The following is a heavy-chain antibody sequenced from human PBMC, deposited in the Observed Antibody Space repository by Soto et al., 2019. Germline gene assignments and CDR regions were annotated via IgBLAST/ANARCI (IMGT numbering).Heavy chain of an antibody. Sequence: SDTLSLTFSVSGGSISSKRYSRGWIRQPPGKGLEWIGTFYYSENTNYNPSLKSRVTISVDTSKNQFSLKLSSVTAADTAVYYCASSPDDEHPNYYYYYGMDVWGQGTTVT. CDR2: FYYSENT. V-gene: IGHV4-39*07. CDR3: ASSPDDEHPNYYYYYGMDV. D-gene: IGHD1-1*01. CDR1: GGSISSKRYS. J-gene: IGHJ6*02.